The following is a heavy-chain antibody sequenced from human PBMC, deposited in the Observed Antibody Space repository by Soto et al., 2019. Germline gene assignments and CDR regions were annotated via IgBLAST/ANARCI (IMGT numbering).Heavy chain of an antibody. CDR2: ISYDASKI. D-gene: IGHD6-19*01. J-gene: IGHJ4*02. CDR1: GFTFSSYW. V-gene: IGHV3-74*03. CDR3: ARDKYSSGDC. Sequence: EVQLVESGGGLVQPGGSLRLSCAASGFTFSSYWMHWFRQAPGKGLEWVSRISYDASKITYADSVKGRFTTSRDNAKNTLFLQMNSLRVDDTAVYYCARDKYSSGDCWGQGILVTVSS.